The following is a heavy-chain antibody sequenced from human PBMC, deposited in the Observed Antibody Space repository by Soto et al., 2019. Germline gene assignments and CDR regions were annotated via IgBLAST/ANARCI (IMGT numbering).Heavy chain of an antibody. CDR2: INPNSGGT. D-gene: IGHD6-13*01. CDR1: GSTFTGYY. V-gene: IGHV1-2*04. J-gene: IGHJ6*02. Sequence: QVQLVQSGAEVKKPGASVKVSCKASGSTFTGYYMHWVRQAPGQGLEWMGWINPNSGGTNYAQKFKAWVTMTRDTSISTAYMELSRLRSDDTAVYYCARNVAAAGTYYYYGMDVWGQGTTVTVSS. CDR3: ARNVAAAGTYYYYGMDV.